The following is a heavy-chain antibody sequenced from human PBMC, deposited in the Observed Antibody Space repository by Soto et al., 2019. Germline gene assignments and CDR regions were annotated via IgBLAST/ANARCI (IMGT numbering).Heavy chain of an antibody. Sequence: IVSLSLAVSGDYMGSGGVRRWIQQPPGKGLEWIGSIYHSGTTYYNPSFKRRVTISVDTSKNQFSLKLSSVTAANSAVYFCWRTDNVGYYPYF. V-gene: IGHV4-38-2*01. CDR2: IYHSGTT. J-gene: IGHJ4*01. D-gene: IGHD3-3*01. CDR3: WRTDNVGYYPYF. CDR1: GDYMGSGGV.